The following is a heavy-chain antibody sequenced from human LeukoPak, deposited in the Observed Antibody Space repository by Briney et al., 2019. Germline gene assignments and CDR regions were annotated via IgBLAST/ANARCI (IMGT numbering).Heavy chain of an antibody. Sequence: SETLSLTCTVSGYSISSGCYWNWIRQPPGKGLEWIGNIYHSGSTYYNPSLKTRVTISVDTSKNQFSLKLSSVTAADTAVYYCTRTTEGGYTYDYFYYYYMDVWGKGTTVTISS. CDR2: IYHSGST. D-gene: IGHD5-18*01. CDR3: TRTTEGGYTYDYFYYYYMDV. V-gene: IGHV4-38-2*02. J-gene: IGHJ6*03. CDR1: GYSISSGCY.